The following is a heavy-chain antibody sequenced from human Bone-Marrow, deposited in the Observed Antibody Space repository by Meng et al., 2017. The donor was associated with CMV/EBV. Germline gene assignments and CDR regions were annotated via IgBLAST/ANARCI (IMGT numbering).Heavy chain of an antibody. CDR1: GYMFSHFG. CDR3: ARWDIVVVPAAPDGMDV. D-gene: IGHD2-2*01. CDR2: TSAYNTDT. V-gene: IGHV1-18*01. Sequence: ASVKVSCKASGYMFSHFGIAWVRQAPGQGLEWIGWTSAYNTDTNYAPSLQGRVTVTTDTSTSTAYMELRSLRSDDTAVYYCARWDIVVVPAAPDGMDVWGQGTTVTVSS. J-gene: IGHJ6*02.